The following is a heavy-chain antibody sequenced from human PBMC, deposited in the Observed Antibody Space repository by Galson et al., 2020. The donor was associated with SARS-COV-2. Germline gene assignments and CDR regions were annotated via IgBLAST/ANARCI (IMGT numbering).Heavy chain of an antibody. CDR3: ARWKNYGEVLDYYYYGMDV. J-gene: IGHJ6*02. D-gene: IGHD4-17*01. CDR2: IIPIFGTA. Sequence: SVKVSCKASGGTFSSYAISWVRQAPGQGLEWMGGIIPIFGTANYAQKFQGRVTITADKSTSTAYMELSSLRSEDTAVYYCARWKNYGEVLDYYYYGMDVWGQGTTVTVSS. CDR1: GGTFSSYA. V-gene: IGHV1-69*06.